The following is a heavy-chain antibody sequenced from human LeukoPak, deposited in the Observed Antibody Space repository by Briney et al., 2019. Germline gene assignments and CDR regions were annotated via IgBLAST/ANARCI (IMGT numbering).Heavy chain of an antibody. Sequence: ASVKVFCKASGYTFTSYAMHWVRQAPGQRLEWMGWINAGNGNTKYSQKFQGRVTFTRDTSASIAYMELSSLTSEDTAIYYCARKNYGDRHPYDYWGQGTLVTVSS. J-gene: IGHJ4*02. V-gene: IGHV1-3*01. CDR2: INAGNGNT. D-gene: IGHD2-21*02. CDR1: GYTFTSYA. CDR3: ARKNYGDRHPYDY.